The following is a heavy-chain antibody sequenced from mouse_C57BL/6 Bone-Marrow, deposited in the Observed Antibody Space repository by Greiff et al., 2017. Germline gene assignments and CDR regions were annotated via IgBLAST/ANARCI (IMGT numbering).Heavy chain of an antibody. Sequence: VQLQQSGAELVRPGASVKLSCTASGFNIKDDYLHWVKQRPEQGLEWIGWIDPENGDTEYASQFQGKAPLTADQSYNKAYLQLSSLTSEDTAGYYCTPVWDFDVWGTGTTVTVSS. J-gene: IGHJ1*03. CDR2: IDPENGDT. CDR3: TPVWDFDV. CDR1: GFNIKDDY. V-gene: IGHV14-4*01.